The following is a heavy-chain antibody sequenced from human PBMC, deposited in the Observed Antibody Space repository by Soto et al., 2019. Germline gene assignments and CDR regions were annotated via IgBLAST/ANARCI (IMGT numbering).Heavy chain of an antibody. D-gene: IGHD5-18*01. CDR3: TRSITGYSYADT. J-gene: IGHJ5*02. CDR2: INSDGSST. V-gene: IGHV3-74*01. Sequence: EVQLMESGGGLVQPGGSLRLSCAASGFTFTSYWMHWVRQAPGKGLVWVSRINSDGSSTVYVDSVKGRFTISRDNAKNTLYLQMNSLRAEDTAVYYCTRSITGYSYADTWGQGTRVNVSS. CDR1: GFTFTSYW.